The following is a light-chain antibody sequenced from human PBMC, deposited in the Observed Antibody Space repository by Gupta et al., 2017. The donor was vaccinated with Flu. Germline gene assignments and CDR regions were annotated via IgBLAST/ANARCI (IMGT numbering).Light chain of an antibody. Sequence: QSALTQPASVSGSPGQPITISCTGTSSDVGGYNYVSWYQQHPGKPPKLMLYEVSNRPSGVSNRFSGSKSGNTASLTISGLQAEDEADYYCSSYTSSSTYVFGTGTKVTVL. CDR1: SSDVGGYNY. V-gene: IGLV2-14*01. CDR3: SSYTSSSTYV. J-gene: IGLJ1*01. CDR2: EVS.